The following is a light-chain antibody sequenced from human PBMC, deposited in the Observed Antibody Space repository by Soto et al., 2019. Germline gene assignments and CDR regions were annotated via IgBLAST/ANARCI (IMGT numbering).Light chain of an antibody. CDR3: QRYNTFSYT. J-gene: IGKJ2*01. V-gene: IGKV1-5*01. Sequence: DIQMTQSPSTLSASVGDRVTITCRASQSISSWLAWYQQKPGKAPKLLIYDASTLESGVPSRFSGSGSGTEFTLTISSLQPDDFATYYCQRYNTFSYTFAQGTKVDIK. CDR1: QSISSW. CDR2: DAS.